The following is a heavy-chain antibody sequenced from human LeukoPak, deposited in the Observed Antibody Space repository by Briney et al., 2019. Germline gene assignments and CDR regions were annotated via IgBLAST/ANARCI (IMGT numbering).Heavy chain of an antibody. CDR2: TIPIFGTA. Sequence: ASVKVSCKASGGTFSSYAISWVRQAPGQGLEWMGGTIPIFGTANYAQKFQGRVTITADESTSTAYMELSSLRSEDTAVYYCARDQRWLQLGRELDYWGQGTLVTVSS. CDR3: ARDQRWLQLGRELDY. CDR1: GGTFSSYA. J-gene: IGHJ4*02. D-gene: IGHD5-24*01. V-gene: IGHV1-69*01.